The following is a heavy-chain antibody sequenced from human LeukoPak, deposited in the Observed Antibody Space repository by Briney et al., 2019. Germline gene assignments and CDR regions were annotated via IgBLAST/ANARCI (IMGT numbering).Heavy chain of an antibody. V-gene: IGHV3-7*01. CDR1: GFTFSSYW. CDR2: IKQDGSEK. CDR3: ARDQGAVAGLYYYYYYYMDV. Sequence: GGSLRLSCAASGFTFSSYWMSWVRQAPGKGLEWVANIKQDGSEKYYVDSVKGRFTISRDNAKNSLYLQMNSLRAEDTAVYYCARDQGAVAGLYYYYYYYMDVWGKGTTVTVSS. D-gene: IGHD6-19*01. J-gene: IGHJ6*03.